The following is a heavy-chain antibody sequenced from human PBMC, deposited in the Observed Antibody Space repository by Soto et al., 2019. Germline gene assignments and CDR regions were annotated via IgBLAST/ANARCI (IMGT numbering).Heavy chain of an antibody. J-gene: IGHJ5*02. CDR2: IYYSGST. Sequence: QVQLQESGPGLVKPSETLSLTCTVSGGSISSYYWSWIRQPPGKGLEWIGYIYYSGSTTYNPSLKSRVSIAVGTSKNQFSLKLSSVTAADTAVYYCARGRYVDTAMVTEDWFDPWGQGTRVTVSS. CDR3: ARGRYVDTAMVTEDWFDP. V-gene: IGHV4-59*01. D-gene: IGHD5-18*01. CDR1: GGSISSYY.